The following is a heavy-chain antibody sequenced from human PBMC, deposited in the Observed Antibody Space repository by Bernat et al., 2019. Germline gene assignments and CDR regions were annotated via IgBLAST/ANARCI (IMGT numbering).Heavy chain of an antibody. CDR2: IYSGGST. CDR1: GFTVSSNY. J-gene: IGHJ3*02. CDR3: ARVTGRGVTNAFDI. D-gene: IGHD3-16*01. V-gene: IGHV3-66*01. Sequence: EVQLVESGGGLVQPGGSLRLSCAASGFTVSSNYMSWVRQAPGKGLEWVSVIYSGGSTYYADSVKGRFTISRDNSKNTLYLQMNSLRAEDTAVYYCARVTGRGVTNAFDIWGQGTMVTVSS.